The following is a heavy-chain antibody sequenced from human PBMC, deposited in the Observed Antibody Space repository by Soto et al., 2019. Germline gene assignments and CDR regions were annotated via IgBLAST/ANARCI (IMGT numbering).Heavy chain of an antibody. CDR2: IWYDGSNK. V-gene: IGHV3-33*01. J-gene: IGHJ4*02. Sequence: QVQLVESGGVVVQPGRSLRLSCAASGFTFSRYGMHWVRQAPGKGLEWVAVIWYDGSNKYYADSVKGRFTISRDNSKNTLYLQMNSLRAEDTAVYYCARSYGDYRTADYFDYWGQGTLVTVSS. CDR3: ARSYGDYRTADYFDY. CDR1: GFTFSRYG. D-gene: IGHD4-17*01.